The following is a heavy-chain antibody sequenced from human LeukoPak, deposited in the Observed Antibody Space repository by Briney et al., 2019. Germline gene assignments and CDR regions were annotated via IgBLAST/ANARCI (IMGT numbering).Heavy chain of an antibody. J-gene: IGHJ3*02. D-gene: IGHD1-26*01. V-gene: IGHV3-30*04. CDR2: ISYDGSNK. CDR1: GFTFSSYA. Sequence: GGFLRLSCAASGFTFSSYAMHWVRQAPGKGLEWVAVISYDGSNKYYADSVKGRFTISRDNSKNTLYLQMNSLRAEDTAVYYCARQWAIGAFDIWGQGTMVTVSS. CDR3: ARQWAIGAFDI.